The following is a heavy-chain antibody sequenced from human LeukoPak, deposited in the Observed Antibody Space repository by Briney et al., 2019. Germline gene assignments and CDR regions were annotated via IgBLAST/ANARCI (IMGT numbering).Heavy chain of an antibody. CDR3: ARDYVVRGVIRENWFDP. CDR2: IYYSGST. Sequence: SETLSLTCTVSGGSISSSSYYWGWIRQPPGKGLEWIGSIYYSGSTYYNPSLKSRVTISVDTSKNQFSLKLSSVTAADTAVYYCARDYVVRGVIRENWFDPWGQGTLVTVSS. D-gene: IGHD3-10*01. J-gene: IGHJ5*02. CDR1: GGSISSSSYY. V-gene: IGHV4-39*07.